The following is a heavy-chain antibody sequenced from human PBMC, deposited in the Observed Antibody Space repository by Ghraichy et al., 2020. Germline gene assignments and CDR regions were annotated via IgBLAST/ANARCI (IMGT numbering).Heavy chain of an antibody. Sequence: GESLNISCEASGFTFSSYGMHWVRQVPAKGLEWVAGIWYDGSNKYYADSVKGRFTISRDNSKNTLYMQMNSLRVEDTAVYYCAGDRRGYRIDYWGQGTLVTVSS. CDR1: GFTFSSYG. V-gene: IGHV3-33*01. J-gene: IGHJ4*02. D-gene: IGHD3-16*02. CDR2: IWYDGSNK. CDR3: AGDRRGYRIDY.